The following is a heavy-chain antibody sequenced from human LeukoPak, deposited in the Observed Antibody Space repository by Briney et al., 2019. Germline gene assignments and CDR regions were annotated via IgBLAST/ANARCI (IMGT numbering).Heavy chain of an antibody. CDR2: ISYDGSNK. CDR3: ATDCGAETCYSV. CDR1: GFTFSSYA. V-gene: IGHV3-30-3*01. Sequence: GGSLRLSCAASGFTFSSYAMHWVRQAPGKGLEWVAVISYDGSNKYYADSVKGRFTISRDNPKNTLYLQMNSLRADDTAVYYCATDCGAETCYSVWGQGTLVTVSS. D-gene: IGHD2-15*01. J-gene: IGHJ1*01.